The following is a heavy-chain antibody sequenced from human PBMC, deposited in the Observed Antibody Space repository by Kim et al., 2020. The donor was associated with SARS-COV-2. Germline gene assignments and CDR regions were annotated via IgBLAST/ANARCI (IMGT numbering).Heavy chain of an antibody. V-gene: IGHV1-3*01. J-gene: IGHJ6*02. CDR2: INAGNGNT. Sequence: ASVKVSCKASGYTFTSYAMHWVRQAPGQRLEWMGWINAGNGNTKYSQKFQGRVTITRDTSASTAYMELSSLRSEDTAVYYCARTGGGSWFGEPTIRAMDVWGQGTTVTVSS. D-gene: IGHD3-10*01. CDR3: ARTGGGSWFGEPTIRAMDV. CDR1: GYTFTSYA.